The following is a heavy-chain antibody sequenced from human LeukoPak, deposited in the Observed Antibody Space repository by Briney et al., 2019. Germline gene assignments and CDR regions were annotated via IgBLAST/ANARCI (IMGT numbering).Heavy chain of an antibody. J-gene: IGHJ5*02. D-gene: IGHD2-2*01. CDR1: GDSVSSNSAA. Sequence: SQTLSLTCAISGDSVSSNSAAWNWIRQSPSIGLEWLGRTYYRSKWYNDYAVSVKSRITINPDTSKNQFSLQLNSVTPEDTAVYYCARDRLGYCSSTSCYYPSYFDPWGQGTLVTVSS. V-gene: IGHV6-1*01. CDR2: TYYRSKWYN. CDR3: ARDRLGYCSSTSCYYPSYFDP.